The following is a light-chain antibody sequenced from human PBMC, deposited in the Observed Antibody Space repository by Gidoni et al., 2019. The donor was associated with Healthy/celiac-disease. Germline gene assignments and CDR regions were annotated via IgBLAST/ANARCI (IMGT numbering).Light chain of an antibody. Sequence: SALTQPASVSGSPGQTITISCTGISSDVGGYNYVSWYQPHPGKTPKLMIDEVSKRPSGVSIRFSGSKSGNTASLTISGLQAEDEAEYYCSSYTSSSTVVFGGGTKLTVL. CDR3: SSYTSSSTVV. CDR1: SSDVGGYNY. J-gene: IGLJ2*01. CDR2: EVS. V-gene: IGLV2-14*01.